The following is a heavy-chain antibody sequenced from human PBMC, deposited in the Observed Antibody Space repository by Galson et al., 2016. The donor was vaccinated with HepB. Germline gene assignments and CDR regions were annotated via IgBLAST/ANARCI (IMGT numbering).Heavy chain of an antibody. CDR1: GFSLSTTGVG. D-gene: IGHD1-26*01. Sequence: PALVKPTQTLTLTCSFSGFSLSTTGVGVGWFRQPPGKAPEWLALTFWDADKRCNPFLKTRLTITKDPPKNQVVLTMINMDPVDTATYYCACGQWDPLLFVHWGQGTLVTVSS. CDR3: ACGQWDPLLFVH. J-gene: IGHJ4*02. V-gene: IGHV2-5*02. CDR2: TFWDADK.